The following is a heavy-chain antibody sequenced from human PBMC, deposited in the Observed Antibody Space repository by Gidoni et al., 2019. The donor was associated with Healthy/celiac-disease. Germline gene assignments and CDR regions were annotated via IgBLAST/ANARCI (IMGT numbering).Heavy chain of an antibody. CDR1: GFTFSSYA. CDR3: VRPSITILGYYYGMDV. J-gene: IGHJ6*02. D-gene: IGHD3-3*01. Sequence: EVQLVESGGGLVQPGGSLRLSCSASGFTFSSYAMHWVRQAPGKGLEYVSAISSNGGSTYYADSVKGRFTISRDNSKNTLYLQMSSLRAEDTAVYYCVRPSITILGYYYGMDVWGQGTTVTVSS. V-gene: IGHV3-64D*09. CDR2: ISSNGGST.